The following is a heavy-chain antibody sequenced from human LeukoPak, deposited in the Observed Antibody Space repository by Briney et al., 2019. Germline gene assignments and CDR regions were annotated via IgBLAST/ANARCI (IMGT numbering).Heavy chain of an antibody. CDR2: IYYSGST. CDR1: GGSISSYY. Sequence: SETLSLTCTVSGGSISSYYWSWIRQPPGKGLEWIGYIYYSGSTNYKPSLKSRVTISVDTSKNQFSQKLSSVTAADTAVYYCARGGYYGSGNDFRFDPWGQGTLVTVSS. V-gene: IGHV4-59*01. J-gene: IGHJ5*02. D-gene: IGHD3-10*01. CDR3: ARGGYYGSGNDFRFDP.